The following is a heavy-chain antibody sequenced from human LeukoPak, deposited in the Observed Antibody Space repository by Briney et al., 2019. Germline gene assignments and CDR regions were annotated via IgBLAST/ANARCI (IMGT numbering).Heavy chain of an antibody. CDR2: IYYSGST. V-gene: IGHV4-39*07. CDR1: GGSIRSSSYY. J-gene: IGHJ5*02. D-gene: IGHD4-17*01. CDR3: ARDSGDYVYGWFDP. Sequence: SETLSLTCTVSGGSIRSSSYYWGWIRQPPGKGLEWIGSIYYSGSTYYNPSLKSRVTISVDTSKNQFSLKLSSVTAADTAVYYCARDSGDYVYGWFDPWGQGTLVTVSS.